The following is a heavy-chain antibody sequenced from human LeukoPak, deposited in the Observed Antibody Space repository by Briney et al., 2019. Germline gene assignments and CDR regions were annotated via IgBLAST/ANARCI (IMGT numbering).Heavy chain of an antibody. V-gene: IGHV4-39*01. CDR2: IYYTGST. CDR1: GGSISSRSYY. Sequence: PSETLSLTCTASGGSISSRSYYWGWIRQPPGKGLEWIGSIYYTGSTYYNPSLKSRVTISVDTSKNQFSLKLSSVTAADTAVYYCARLYRNMVRGVINPYFDYWGQGTLVTVSS. D-gene: IGHD3-10*01. J-gene: IGHJ4*02. CDR3: ARLYRNMVRGVINPYFDY.